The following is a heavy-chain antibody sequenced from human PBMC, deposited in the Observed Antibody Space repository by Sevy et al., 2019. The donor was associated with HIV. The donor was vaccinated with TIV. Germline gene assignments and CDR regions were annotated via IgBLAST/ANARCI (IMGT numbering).Heavy chain of an antibody. CDR1: GFNFNIYS. Sequence: GGSLRLSCAVSGFNFNIYSMSWVRQAPGKGLEWVSTLSFGCGKINYADSVKGRFIISRDDSKNTLYLQMNSLRAEDTAGYFCAREGCTRPHDYWGQGTLVTVSS. J-gene: IGHJ4*02. CDR3: AREGCTRPHDY. CDR2: LSFGCGKI. D-gene: IGHD2-8*01. V-gene: IGHV3-23*01.